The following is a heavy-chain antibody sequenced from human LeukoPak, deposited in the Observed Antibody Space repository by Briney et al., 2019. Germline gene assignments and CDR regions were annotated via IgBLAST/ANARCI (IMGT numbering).Heavy chain of an antibody. J-gene: IGHJ4*02. CDR3: AKSRVSTNVAMFDY. CDR1: GFTFSTYP. D-gene: IGHD5/OR15-5a*01. CDR2: ISASGTGT. V-gene: IGHV3-23*01. Sequence: GGSLRLSCAASGFTFSTYPMGWVRQTPGKGLEWVSGISASGTGTYYAGSVKGRFTIPRDNSKNMVYLQMDNLRADDTAMFYCAKSRVSTNVAMFDYWGQGALVTVSS.